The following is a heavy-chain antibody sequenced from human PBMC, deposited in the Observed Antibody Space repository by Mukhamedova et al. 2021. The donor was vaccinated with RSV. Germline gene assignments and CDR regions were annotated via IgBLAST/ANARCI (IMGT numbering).Heavy chain of an antibody. Sequence: IGWVRQMPGKGLEWMGIIYPGDSDTRYSPSFQGQVTISADKSISTAYLQWSSLKASDTAMYYCARHKGLGYCSSTSCYRRDYYG. V-gene: IGHV5-51*01. CDR2: IYPGDSDT. D-gene: IGHD2-2*02. CDR3: ARHKGLGYCSSTSCYRRDYYG. J-gene: IGHJ6*01.